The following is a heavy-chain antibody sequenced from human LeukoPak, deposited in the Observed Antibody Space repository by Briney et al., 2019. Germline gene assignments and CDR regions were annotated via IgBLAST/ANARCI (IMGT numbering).Heavy chain of an antibody. Sequence: SDTLSLTCAVYGGSFSGYYWSWIRQPPGKGLEWMGGINHSGSTNYNPSLKSRVTISVDTSKNQFSLKLSSVTAADTAVYYCARAQYYDILTGYQNNWFDPWGQGTLVTVSS. CDR2: INHSGST. CDR1: GGSFSGYY. D-gene: IGHD3-9*01. CDR3: ARAQYYDILTGYQNNWFDP. J-gene: IGHJ5*02. V-gene: IGHV4-34*01.